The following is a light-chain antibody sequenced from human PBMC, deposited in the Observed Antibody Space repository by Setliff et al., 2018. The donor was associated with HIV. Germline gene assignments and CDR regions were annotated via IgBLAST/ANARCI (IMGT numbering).Light chain of an antibody. CDR3: SSYTSSSTLV. CDR2: DVN. CDR1: SSDVGGYNY. J-gene: IGLJ1*01. V-gene: IGLV2-11*01. Sequence: QSALTQPRSVSGSPGQSVTISCTGTSSDVGGYNYVSWYQQHPGKAPKLMIYDVNKRPSGVPDRFSGSKSGKMASLTISGLQAEDEADYYCSSYTSSSTLVFGTGTKVTVL.